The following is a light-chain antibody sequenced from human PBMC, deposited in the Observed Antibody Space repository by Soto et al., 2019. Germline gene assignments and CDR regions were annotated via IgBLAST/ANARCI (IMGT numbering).Light chain of an antibody. CDR2: RNT. V-gene: IGLV1-40*01. CDR3: QSYDSRLSGYV. J-gene: IGLJ1*01. Sequence: QSVLTQPPSVSGAPGQRVTISCTGSSSNAGAGYDVHWYQQLPGRAPKLLIYRNTNRPSGVSDRFSASKSGTSASLAITGLQAEDEADYYCQSYDSRLSGYVFGTGNKVT. CDR1: SSNAGAGYD.